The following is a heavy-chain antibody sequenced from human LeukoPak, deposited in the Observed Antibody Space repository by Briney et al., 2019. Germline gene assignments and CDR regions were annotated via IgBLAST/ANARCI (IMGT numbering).Heavy chain of an antibody. Sequence: GGSLRLSCAASGFTFSNAWMSWVRQAPGKGLEWVGRIKSKTDGGTTDYAAPVKGRFTISRDDSKNTLYLLMNSLKTEDTAVYYCGVVAATQGDYYYNGMDVWGQGTTVTVSS. D-gene: IGHD2-15*01. J-gene: IGHJ6*02. V-gene: IGHV3-15*01. CDR1: GFTFSNAW. CDR3: GVVAATQGDYYYNGMDV. CDR2: IKSKTDGGTT.